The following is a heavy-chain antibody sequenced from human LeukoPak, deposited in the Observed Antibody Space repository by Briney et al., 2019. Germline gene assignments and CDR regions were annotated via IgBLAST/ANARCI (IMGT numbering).Heavy chain of an antibody. CDR3: GRAGFDY. CDR1: GYSFTSYW. Sequence: GESLKISCKTSGYSFTSYWIGWVRQMPGKGLEWVGIIYPSDSSTIYSPSFQGQVTISADKSITTAYLQWSSLKASDSAIYYCGRAGFDYWGQGTLVTVSS. D-gene: IGHD1-14*01. V-gene: IGHV5-51*01. CDR2: IYPSDSST. J-gene: IGHJ4*02.